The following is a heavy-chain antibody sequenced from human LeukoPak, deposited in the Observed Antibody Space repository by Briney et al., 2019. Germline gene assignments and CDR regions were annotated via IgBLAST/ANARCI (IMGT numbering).Heavy chain of an antibody. D-gene: IGHD6-13*01. Sequence: GGSLRLSCAASGFTFSSYWMPWVRQAPGKGLVWVSRINSDGSSTSYADSVKGRFTISRDNAKNTLYLQMNSLRAEDTAVYYCARAIKQQLAYYYYGMDVWGQGTTVTVSS. J-gene: IGHJ6*02. V-gene: IGHV3-74*01. CDR1: GFTFSSYW. CDR3: ARAIKQQLAYYYYGMDV. CDR2: INSDGSST.